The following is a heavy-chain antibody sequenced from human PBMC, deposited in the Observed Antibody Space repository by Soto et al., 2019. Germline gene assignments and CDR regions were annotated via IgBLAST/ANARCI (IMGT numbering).Heavy chain of an antibody. CDR2: LSYNGNT. CDR3: ARWGTQLWQNFIDY. V-gene: IGHV4-59*08. D-gene: IGHD5-18*01. Sequence: PSETLSLTCTVSGDSTINSYWSWIRQAPGKGPEWLGYLSYNGNTYYNPSLKSRLTISIDTSRNQFSLKLSSVTAADTAVYYCARWGTQLWQNFIDYWGQGTLVTVSS. CDR1: GDSTINSY. J-gene: IGHJ4*02.